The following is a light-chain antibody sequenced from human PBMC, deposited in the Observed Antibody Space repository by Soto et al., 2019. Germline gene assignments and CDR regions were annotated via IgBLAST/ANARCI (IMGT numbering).Light chain of an antibody. J-gene: IGKJ1*01. CDR1: QSLSSSH. CDR3: QQYGSSLRT. Sequence: EIMLTQSPGTLSLSPGVGATLSCRASQSLSSSHLAWFQQKPGQAPRLLIYDASNRATGIPDRFSGSGSGTDFTLTISSLEPEDFAVYFCQQYGSSLRTFGQGTKVEVK. V-gene: IGKV3-20*01. CDR2: DAS.